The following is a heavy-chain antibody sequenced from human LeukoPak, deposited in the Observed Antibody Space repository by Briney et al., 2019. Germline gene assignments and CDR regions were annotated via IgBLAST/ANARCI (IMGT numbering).Heavy chain of an antibody. CDR2: ISYDGSNK. D-gene: IGHD3-22*01. J-gene: IGHJ4*02. CDR1: GFTFSSYG. CDR3: ATTYYYDSSGYRFDY. Sequence: GGSLRLSCAASGFTFSSYGMHWVRQAPGKGLEWVAVISYDGSNKYYADSVKGRFTISRDNSKNTLHLQMNSLRAEDTAVYYCATTYYYDSSGYRFDYWGQGTLVTVSS. V-gene: IGHV3-30*03.